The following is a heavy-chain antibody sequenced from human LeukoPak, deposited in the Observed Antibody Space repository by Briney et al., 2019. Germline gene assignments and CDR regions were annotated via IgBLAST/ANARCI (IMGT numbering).Heavy chain of an antibody. Sequence: SETLSLTCTVSGDSVSSHFWNWIRQTPGRGLEWIGYVSYTGGTKHNPSLKSRVTMSVDTSKNQFSLKLSSVTAADTAVYYCARGSGYSGYDPLNWFDPWGQGTLVTVSS. CDR1: GDSVSSHF. V-gene: IGHV4-59*02. J-gene: IGHJ5*02. CDR2: VSYTGGT. D-gene: IGHD5-12*01. CDR3: ARGSGYSGYDPLNWFDP.